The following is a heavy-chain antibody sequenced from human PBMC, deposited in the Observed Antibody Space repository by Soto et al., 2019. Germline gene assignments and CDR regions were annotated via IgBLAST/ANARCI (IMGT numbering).Heavy chain of an antibody. D-gene: IGHD1-1*01. CDR2: INAGNGNT. Sequence: ASEKVSCKASGYTFTSYAMHWVRQAPGQRLEWMGWINAGNGNTKYSQKFQGRVTITRDTSASTAYMELSSLRSEDTAVYYCARVGGWNAGYYYYGMDVWGQGTTVTVS. J-gene: IGHJ6*02. CDR3: ARVGGWNAGYYYYGMDV. CDR1: GYTFTSYA. V-gene: IGHV1-3*01.